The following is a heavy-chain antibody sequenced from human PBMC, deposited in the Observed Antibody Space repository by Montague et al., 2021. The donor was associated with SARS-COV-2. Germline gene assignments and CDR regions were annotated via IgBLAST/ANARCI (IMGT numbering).Heavy chain of an antibody. CDR2: IYYTGNT. J-gene: IGHJ3*01. CDR3: ARLKRYFDSSGSPSAFDF. CDR1: GGSITNNIDY. D-gene: IGHD3-22*01. Sequence: SETLSLTCTVSGGSITNNIDYWAWIRQPPGKGLGWIGSIYYTGNTYYNPSLKSRVTISVATSKNHFTLKLSSVTAAETAVYYCARLKRYFDSSGSPSAFDFWGQGTKVTVSS. V-gene: IGHV4-39*02.